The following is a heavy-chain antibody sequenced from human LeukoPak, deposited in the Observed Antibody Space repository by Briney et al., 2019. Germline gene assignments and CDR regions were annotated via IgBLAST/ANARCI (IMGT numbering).Heavy chain of an antibody. V-gene: IGHV3-30*18. Sequence: GGSLRLSCAASGFTFSSYGMHWVRQAPGKGLEWVAVISYDGSNKYYADSVKGRLTISRDNSKNTLYLQMNSLRAEDTAVYYCAKEWGDGHKWGWYYYYYGMDVWGQGTTVTVSS. CDR1: GFTFSSYG. CDR2: ISYDGSNK. D-gene: IGHD5-24*01. J-gene: IGHJ6*02. CDR3: AKEWGDGHKWGWYYYYYGMDV.